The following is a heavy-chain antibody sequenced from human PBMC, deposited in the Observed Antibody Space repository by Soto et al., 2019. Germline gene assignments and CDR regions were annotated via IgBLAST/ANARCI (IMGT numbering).Heavy chain of an antibody. CDR3: ARDLRGSRVAPRYYYYGIDV. J-gene: IGHJ6*02. V-gene: IGHV3-33*01. Sequence: GGSLRLSCAASGFTFSSYGMHWVRQAPGKGLEWVAVIWYDGSNKYYADSVKGRFTISRDNSKNTLYLQMNSLRAEDTAVYYCARDLRGSRVAPRYYYYGIDVWGQGTTVIVSS. D-gene: IGHD3-9*01. CDR1: GFTFSSYG. CDR2: IWYDGSNK.